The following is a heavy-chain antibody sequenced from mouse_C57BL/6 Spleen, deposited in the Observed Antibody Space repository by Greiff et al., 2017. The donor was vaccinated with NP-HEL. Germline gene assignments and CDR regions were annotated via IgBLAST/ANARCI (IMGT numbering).Heavy chain of an antibody. V-gene: IGHV1-55*01. CDR2: IYPGSGST. J-gene: IGHJ4*01. CDR3: ARYGNYRGDAMDY. D-gene: IGHD2-1*01. CDR1: GYTFTSYW. Sequence: QVQLKQPGAELVKPGASVKMSCKASGYTFTSYWITWVKQRPGPGLEWIGDIYPGSGSTNYNEKFKSKATLTVDTSSSTAYMQLSSLTSEDSAVYYCARYGNYRGDAMDYWGQGTSVTVSS.